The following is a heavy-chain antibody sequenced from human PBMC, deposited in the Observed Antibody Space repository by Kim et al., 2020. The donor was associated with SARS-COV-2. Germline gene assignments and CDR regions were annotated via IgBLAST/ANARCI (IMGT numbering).Heavy chain of an antibody. V-gene: IGHV1-2*06. J-gene: IGHJ6*03. CDR2: INPNSGGT. Sequence: ASVKVSCKASGYTFTGYYMHWVRQAPGQGLEWMGRINPNSGGTNYAQKFQGRVTMTRDTSISTAYMELSRLRSDDTAVYYCASIGGIAAAPWLGVRDYYYYYMDVWGKGTTVTVSS. CDR3: ASIGGIAAAPWLGVRDYYYYYMDV. CDR1: GYTFTGYY. D-gene: IGHD6-13*01.